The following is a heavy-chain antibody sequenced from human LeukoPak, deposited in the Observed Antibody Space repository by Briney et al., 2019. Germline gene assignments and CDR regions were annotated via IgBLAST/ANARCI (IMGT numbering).Heavy chain of an antibody. CDR2: FDPEDGET. CDR3: ATGGYSSSDY. Sequence: ASVKVSCKASGGTFSSYAISWVRQAPGKGLEWMGGFDPEDGETIYAQKFQGRVTMTEDTSTDTAYMELSSLRSEDTAVYYCATGGYSSSDYWGQGTLVTVSS. D-gene: IGHD6-6*01. CDR1: GGTFSSYA. V-gene: IGHV1-24*01. J-gene: IGHJ4*02.